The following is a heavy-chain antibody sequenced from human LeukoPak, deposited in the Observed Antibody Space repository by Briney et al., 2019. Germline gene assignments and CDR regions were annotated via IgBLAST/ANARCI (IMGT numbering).Heavy chain of an antibody. J-gene: IGHJ4*02. CDR1: GYSISSGYY. CDR3: ARGWFHGDY. CDR2: IYHSGDT. Sequence: PSETLCLTCAVSGYSISSGYYWGWIRQPPGKGLEWIGTIYHSGDTYYNPSLKSRLTISLDTSKNQFSLKLSSVTAADTAVYYCARGWFHGDYWGQGTLVTVSS. V-gene: IGHV4-38-2*01. D-gene: IGHD6-19*01.